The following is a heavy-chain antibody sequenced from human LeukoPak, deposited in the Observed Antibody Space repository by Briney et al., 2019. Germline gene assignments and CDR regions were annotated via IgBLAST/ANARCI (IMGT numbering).Heavy chain of an antibody. V-gene: IGHV4-38-2*02. CDR3: ARAPDYYYYMDV. CDR1: GYSISSGYY. J-gene: IGHJ6*03. CDR2: IYHSGST. Sequence: SETLSLTCTVSGYSISSGYYWGWIRQPPGKGLEWIGSIYHSGSTYYNPSLKSRVTISVDTSKNQFSLKLSSVTAADTAVYYCARAPDYYYYMDVWGKGTTVTISS.